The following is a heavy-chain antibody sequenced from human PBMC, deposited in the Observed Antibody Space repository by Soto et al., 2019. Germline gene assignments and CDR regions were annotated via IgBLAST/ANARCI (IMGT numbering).Heavy chain of an antibody. Sequence: EVQLVESGGGLVQPGGSLRLACAASGFSFSSYCMYWVRQAPGKGLVWVSRINSDGSSTNYADSVKGRFTISRDNAKKTLDLQMNSLRAEDTAVYYCASDQVVLDSNHIGGIDYWGQGALVIVS. D-gene: IGHD3-3*01. V-gene: IGHV3-74*01. J-gene: IGHJ4*02. CDR2: INSDGSST. CDR1: GFSFSSYC. CDR3: ASDQVVLDSNHIGGIDY.